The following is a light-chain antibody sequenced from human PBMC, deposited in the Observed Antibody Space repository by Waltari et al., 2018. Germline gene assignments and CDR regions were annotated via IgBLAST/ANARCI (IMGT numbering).Light chain of an antibody. V-gene: IGLV2-14*03. Sequence: QSALTQPASVSGSPGQSITISCTGTNNDVVATKFPSWYQQHPGRAPQLMIYDVTERPSGISYRFSGSKSANTASLTISGLLPEDEAIYYCCSFTATHTLLFGGGTTVTVL. CDR2: DVT. CDR3: CSFTATHTLL. CDR1: NNDVVATKF. J-gene: IGLJ2*01.